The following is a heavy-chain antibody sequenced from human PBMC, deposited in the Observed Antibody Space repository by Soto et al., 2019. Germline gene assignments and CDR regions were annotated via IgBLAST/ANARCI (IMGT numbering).Heavy chain of an antibody. J-gene: IGHJ4*02. CDR3: ARYSITMIVVQGFDY. D-gene: IGHD3-22*01. CDR1: GGSISSSNW. Sequence: SETLSLTCAVSGGSISSSNWWSWVRQPPGKGLEWIGEIYHSGSTNYNPSLKSRVTISVDKSKNQFSLKLSPVTAADTAVYYCARYSITMIVVQGFDYWGQGTLVTVSS. CDR2: IYHSGST. V-gene: IGHV4-4*02.